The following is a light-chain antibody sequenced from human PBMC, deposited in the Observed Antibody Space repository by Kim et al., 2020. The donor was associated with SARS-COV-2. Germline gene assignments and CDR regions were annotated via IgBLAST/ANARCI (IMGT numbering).Light chain of an antibody. CDR3: SSVTTSNTVV. CDR2: DVT. Sequence: QSALTQPASVSGSPGQSISISCSGTNNDIGSYDYVSWYRQHPGRAPELMISDVTKRPSGVSTRFSGSKSGNTAHLTISGLQAEDEADYYCSSVTTSNTVVFGGGTQLTVL. J-gene: IGLJ3*02. CDR1: NNDIGSYDY. V-gene: IGLV2-14*03.